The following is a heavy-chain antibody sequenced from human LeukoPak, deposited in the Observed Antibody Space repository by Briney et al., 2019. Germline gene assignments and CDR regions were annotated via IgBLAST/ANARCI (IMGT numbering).Heavy chain of an antibody. CDR1: GYTFTNYD. D-gene: IGHD5-18*01. Sequence: GASVKVSCKASGYTFTNYDMHMVRQAPGQGLEWMGIINPSDGSTSYVQKFQGRITMTRDTSTSTVYMELSSLRSDDTAVYYCARSGYSYGDYWGQGTLVTVSS. V-gene: IGHV1-46*01. CDR2: INPSDGST. CDR3: ARSGYSYGDY. J-gene: IGHJ4*02.